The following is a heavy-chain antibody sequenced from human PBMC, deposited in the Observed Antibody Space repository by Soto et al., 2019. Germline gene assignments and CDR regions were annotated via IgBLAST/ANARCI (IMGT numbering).Heavy chain of an antibody. V-gene: IGHV3-21*01. CDR3: ARDFCGNYDFWSGYVC. CDR1: GFTFSSYS. Sequence: GGSLRLSCAASGFTFSSYSMNWVRQAPGKGLEWVSSISSSSSYIYYADSVKGRFTISRDNAKNSPYLQMHSLRAEDMAVYYCARDFCGNYDFWSGYVCWGQGTLVTVSS. J-gene: IGHJ4*02. CDR2: ISSSSSYI. D-gene: IGHD3-3*01.